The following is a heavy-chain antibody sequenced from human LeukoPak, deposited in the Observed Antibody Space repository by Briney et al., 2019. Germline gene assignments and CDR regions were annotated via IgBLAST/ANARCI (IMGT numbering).Heavy chain of an antibody. V-gene: IGHV4-61*01. D-gene: IGHD2-21*02. Sequence: SETLSLTCTVSGGSISSSSYYWGWIRQPPGKGLEWIGYIYYSGSTNYNPSLKSRVTISVDTSKNQFSLKLSSVTAADTAVYYCARERGVTLPYDAFDIWGQGTMVTVSS. CDR3: ARERGVTLPYDAFDI. CDR2: IYYSGST. J-gene: IGHJ3*02. CDR1: GGSISSSSYY.